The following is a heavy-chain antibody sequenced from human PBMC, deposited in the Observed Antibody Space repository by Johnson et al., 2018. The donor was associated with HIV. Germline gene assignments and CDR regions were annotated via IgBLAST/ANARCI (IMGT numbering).Heavy chain of an antibody. CDR3: ARGQGFWAFDI. CDR2: IYSGGST. V-gene: IGHV3-66*01. J-gene: IGHJ3*02. D-gene: IGHD3-3*01. CDR1: GFTVSSNY. Sequence: VQLVESGGGLVQPGGSLRLSCAASGFTVSSNYMSWVRQAPGKGLEWVSVIYSGGSTYYADSVKGRFTISRDNSKNTLYLQMNGLRPEDTAVYYCARGQGFWAFDIWGQGTMVTVSS.